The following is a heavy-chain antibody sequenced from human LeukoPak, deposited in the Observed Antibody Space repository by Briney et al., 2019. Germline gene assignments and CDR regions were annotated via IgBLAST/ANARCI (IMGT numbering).Heavy chain of an antibody. CDR1: GLTFSTYA. CDR2: IIATGSTT. Sequence: GESLRLSCTASGLTFSTYALSWVRQTPGKGLEWLSVIIATGSTTYYTDSVKGRFTISRDNSKNTLYLQMNSLRVEDTAVYYCAKDSQSVAFFLDDAFDLWGQGTIVTVSA. CDR3: AKDSQSVAFFLDDAFDL. D-gene: IGHD2/OR15-2a*01. J-gene: IGHJ3*01. V-gene: IGHV3-23*01.